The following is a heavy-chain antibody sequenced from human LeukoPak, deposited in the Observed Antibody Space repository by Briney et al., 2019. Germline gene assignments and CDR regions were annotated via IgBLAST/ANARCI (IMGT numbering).Heavy chain of an antibody. D-gene: IGHD3-22*01. CDR3: ASPEDYDSSVHSL. CDR1: GFSFSTYT. Sequence: PGGSLRLSCAASGFSFSTYTISWVRQAPGKGLERVSIISGSSAYINYADSLKGRFTISRDNAKNSVHLQINSLRDEDTAVYYCASPEDYDSSVHSLWGQGTLVTVS. CDR2: ISGSSAYI. V-gene: IGHV3-21*01. J-gene: IGHJ4*02.